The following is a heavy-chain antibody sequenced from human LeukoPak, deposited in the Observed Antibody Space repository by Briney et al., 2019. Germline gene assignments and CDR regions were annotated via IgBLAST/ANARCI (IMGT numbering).Heavy chain of an antibody. CDR1: GFTFSSYG. D-gene: IGHD3-10*01. CDR2: ISYDGSNK. V-gene: IGHV3-30*18. CDR3: AKLWFGEYHFDY. J-gene: IGHJ4*02. Sequence: GGSLRLSCAASGFTFSSYGMHWVRQAPGKGLEWVAVISYDGSNKYYADSVKGRFTISRDNSKNTLYPQMNSLRAEDTAVYYCAKLWFGEYHFDYWGQGTPVTVSS.